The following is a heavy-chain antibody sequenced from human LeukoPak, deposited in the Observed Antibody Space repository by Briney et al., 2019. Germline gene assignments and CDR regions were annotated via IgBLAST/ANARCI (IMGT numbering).Heavy chain of an antibody. CDR3: ARDPPYHSSGWYHNNWFDP. D-gene: IGHD6-19*01. CDR1: GYTFTGNY. V-gene: IGHV1-2*06. Sequence: GASVKVSCKXSGYTFTGNYMHWVRQAPRQGLEWMGRINPNSGGTNYAQKFQGRVTMTRDTSIGTAYMELSRLRSDDTAVYYCARDPPYHSSGWYHNNWFDPWGQGTLVTVSS. J-gene: IGHJ5*02. CDR2: INPNSGGT.